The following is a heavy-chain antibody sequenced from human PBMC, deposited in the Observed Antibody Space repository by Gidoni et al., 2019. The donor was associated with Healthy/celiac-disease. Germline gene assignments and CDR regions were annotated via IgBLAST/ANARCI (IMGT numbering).Heavy chain of an antibody. CDR2: IMSSSSYI. CDR3: ARGNSYDSNDY. D-gene: IGHD3-22*01. Sequence: EVKLVESGGGLVKHGGSLRLACAASGSTFSSYSMHWVRQAPGKGLEWVSSIMSSSSYIYYADAVTSRFTISRDNAKNSLDLQMNSLRAEDTAVYYCARGNSYDSNDYWGQGTLVTVSS. CDR1: GSTFSSYS. J-gene: IGHJ4*02. V-gene: IGHV3-21*01.